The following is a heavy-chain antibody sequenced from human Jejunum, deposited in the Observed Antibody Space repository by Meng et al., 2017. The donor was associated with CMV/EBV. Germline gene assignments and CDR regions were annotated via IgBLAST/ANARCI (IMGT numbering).Heavy chain of an antibody. Sequence: RQAPGRGLEWLSYMSAGGNTIYYADSVKGRFTMSRDESKNSVSLQMNSLKTEDTGVYYCTRERPHFNYCSTDGCSTGGDHYYGMDAWGQGTTVTVSS. CDR3: TRERPHFNYCSTDGCSTGGDHYYGMDA. D-gene: IGHD2-15*01. V-gene: IGHV3-11*01. CDR2: MSAGGNTI. J-gene: IGHJ6*02.